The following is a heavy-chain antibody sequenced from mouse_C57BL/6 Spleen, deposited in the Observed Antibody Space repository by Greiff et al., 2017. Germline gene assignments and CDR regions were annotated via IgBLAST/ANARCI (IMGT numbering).Heavy chain of an antibody. CDR3: ARSLPSLYAMDY. CDR2: ISYSGST. CDR1: GYSITSGYD. Sequence: EVQLQESGPGMVKPSQSLSLTCTVTGYSITSGYDWHWIRHFPGNKLEWMGYISYSGSTNYNPSLKSRISLTHDTSKNHFFLKLNSVTTEDTATYYCARSLPSLYAMDYWGQGTSVTVSS. V-gene: IGHV3-1*01. D-gene: IGHD6-1*01. J-gene: IGHJ4*01.